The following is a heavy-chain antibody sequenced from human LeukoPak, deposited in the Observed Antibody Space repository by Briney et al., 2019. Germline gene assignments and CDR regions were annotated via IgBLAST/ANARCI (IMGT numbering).Heavy chain of an antibody. CDR2: IKSETDARTT. V-gene: IGHV3-15*01. J-gene: IGHJ4*02. CDR3: TTLGYSYSYLVY. D-gene: IGHD5-18*01. CDR1: GFTFSNAW. Sequence: GGSLRLSCAASGFTFSNAWMTWVRQAPGKGLEWVGRIKSETDARTTDHAAPVKGRFTISRDDSKNTVFLQMNSLKTEDTAVYYCTTLGYSYSYLVYWGQGTLVTVSS.